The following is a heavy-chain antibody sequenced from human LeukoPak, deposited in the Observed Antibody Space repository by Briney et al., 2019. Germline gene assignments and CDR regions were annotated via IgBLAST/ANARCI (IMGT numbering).Heavy chain of an antibody. Sequence: GGSLRLSCAASGFTFSSYAMSWVRQAPGKGLGWVSAISGSTGNTYYADSVKGRFTISRDNSKNTVYLQMNSLRAEDTAVYYCAKAPRAYSSGWYDSRDTWGQGTLVTVSS. CDR3: AKAPRAYSSGWYDSRDT. V-gene: IGHV3-23*01. CDR1: GFTFSSYA. CDR2: ISGSTGNT. J-gene: IGHJ5*02. D-gene: IGHD6-19*01.